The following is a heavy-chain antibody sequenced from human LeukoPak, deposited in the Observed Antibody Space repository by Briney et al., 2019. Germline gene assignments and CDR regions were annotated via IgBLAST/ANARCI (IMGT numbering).Heavy chain of an antibody. CDR2: IWYDGSIQ. D-gene: IGHD3-10*01. CDR3: AKVGPRGAALTYYFDY. J-gene: IGHJ4*02. V-gene: IGHV3-33*06. Sequence: GGSLRLSCAASGFTFSSYGMHWVRQAPGKGLEWVAAIWYDGSIQYYADSAKGRFTISRDNSKNSLYLQMNSLRDEDTAVYCCAKVGPRGAALTYYFDYWGQGNLVTVSS. CDR1: GFTFSSYG.